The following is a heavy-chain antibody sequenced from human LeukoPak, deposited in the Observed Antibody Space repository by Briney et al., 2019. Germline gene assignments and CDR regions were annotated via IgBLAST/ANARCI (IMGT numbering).Heavy chain of an antibody. Sequence: GGSLRLSCAASGFTVSSYGMHWVRQTPGKGLEWVAFIRYDGSNKYYADSVKGRFTISRDNSKNTLYLQMNSLRAEDTAVYYCAKGGRVPAAMFDYWGQGTLVTVSS. CDR3: AKGGRVPAAMFDY. J-gene: IGHJ4*02. CDR2: IRYDGSNK. D-gene: IGHD2-2*01. CDR1: GFTVSSYG. V-gene: IGHV3-30*02.